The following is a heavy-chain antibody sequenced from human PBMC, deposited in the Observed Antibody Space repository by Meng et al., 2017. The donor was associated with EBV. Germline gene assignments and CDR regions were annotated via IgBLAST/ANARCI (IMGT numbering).Heavy chain of an antibody. J-gene: IGHJ4*02. CDR1: GGTFSSYA. Sequence: VQVVQIGGGVKKPGSSVKVSCKASGGTFSSYAISWVQQAPGQGLEWMGGIIPIFGTANYAQKFQGRVTITADKSTSTAYMELSSLRSEDTAVYYCARAEIAAAGRLDYWGQGTLVTVSS. V-gene: IGHV1-69*06. CDR3: ARAEIAAAGRLDY. CDR2: IIPIFGTA. D-gene: IGHD6-13*01.